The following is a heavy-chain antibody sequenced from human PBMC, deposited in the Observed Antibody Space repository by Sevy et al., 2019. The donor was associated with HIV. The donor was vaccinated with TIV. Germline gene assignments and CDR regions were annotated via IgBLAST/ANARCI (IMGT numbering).Heavy chain of an antibody. Sequence: GGSLILSCAASGFTFSNAWMSWVRQAPGKGLEWVGRIKSKTDGGTTDYAAPVKGRFTISRDDSKNTLYLQMNSLKTEDTAVYYCTTDPLDYDYVWGSLGAFDIWGQGTMVTVSS. CDR1: GFTFSNAW. CDR3: TTDPLDYDYVWGSLGAFDI. V-gene: IGHV3-15*01. D-gene: IGHD3-16*01. J-gene: IGHJ3*02. CDR2: IKSKTDGGTT.